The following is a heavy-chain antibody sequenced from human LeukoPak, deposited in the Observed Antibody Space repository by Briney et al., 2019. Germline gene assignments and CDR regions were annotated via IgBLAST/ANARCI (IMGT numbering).Heavy chain of an antibody. D-gene: IGHD3-16*01. V-gene: IGHV4-38-2*02. J-gene: IGHJ4*02. CDR2: IYHSGST. CDR3: ARGGVFRYYFDY. CDR1: GYSISSGYY. Sequence: PSETLSLTCTVSGYSISSGYYWGWIRQPPGQGLEWIGSIYHSGSTNYNPSLKSRVTISVDTSKNQFSLKLSSVTAADTAVYYCARGGVFRYYFDYWGQGTLVTVSS.